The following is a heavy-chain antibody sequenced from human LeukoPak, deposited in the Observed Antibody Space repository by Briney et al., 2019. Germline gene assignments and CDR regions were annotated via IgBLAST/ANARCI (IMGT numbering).Heavy chain of an antibody. D-gene: IGHD3-10*01. J-gene: IGHJ4*02. Sequence: ASVKVSCKASGYTFTSYGISWVRQAPGQGLEWMGWISAYNGNTNYAQKFQGRVTMTRDTSTSTVYMELSSLRSEDTAVYYCARELPRGFDYWGQGTLVTVSS. CDR1: GYTFTSYG. CDR2: ISAYNGNT. V-gene: IGHV1-18*01. CDR3: ARELPRGFDY.